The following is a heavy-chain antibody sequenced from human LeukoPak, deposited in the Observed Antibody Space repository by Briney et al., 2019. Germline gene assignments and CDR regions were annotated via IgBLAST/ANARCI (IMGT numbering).Heavy chain of an antibody. J-gene: IGHJ4*02. Sequence: GASVKVSCKASGYTFTSYYMHWVRQAPGQGLEWMGWINPNSGGTNYAQKFQGRVTMTRDTSISTAYMELSRLRSDDTAVYYCARLMGGYSGYVYFDYWGQGTLVTVSS. CDR1: GYTFTSYY. V-gene: IGHV1-2*02. CDR2: INPNSGGT. D-gene: IGHD5-12*01. CDR3: ARLMGGYSGYVYFDY.